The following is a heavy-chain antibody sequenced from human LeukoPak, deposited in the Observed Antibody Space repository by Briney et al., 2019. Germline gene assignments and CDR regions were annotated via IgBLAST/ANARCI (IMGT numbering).Heavy chain of an antibody. V-gene: IGHV3-7*03. Sequence: GGSLRLSCAASGFTFSSYWMSWLRQAPGKGLEWVANINQDGSDKNYVDSLKGRFTISRDNAKNSLYLQMNSLRAEDTALYHCARDRGYCSSTSCYPRAFDIWGQGTMVTVSS. J-gene: IGHJ3*02. CDR3: ARDRGYCSSTSCYPRAFDI. CDR2: INQDGSDK. D-gene: IGHD2-2*01. CDR1: GFTFSSYW.